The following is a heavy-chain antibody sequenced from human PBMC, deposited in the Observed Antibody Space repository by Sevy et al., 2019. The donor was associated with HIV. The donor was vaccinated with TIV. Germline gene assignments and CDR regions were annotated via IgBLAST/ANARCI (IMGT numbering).Heavy chain of an antibody. CDR1: GFSISGYG. CDR3: AREDIRVAGIGYYFHS. D-gene: IGHD6-19*01. CDR2: IWYDGTNK. V-gene: IGHV3-33*01. Sequence: GESLKISCAASGFSISGYGMHWVLQAPGKGLEWVAVIWYDGTNKEYADSVKGRFTISRDNSKNTLYLQMNSLRAEDTAVYYCAREDIRVAGIGYYFHSWGQGTLVTVSS. J-gene: IGHJ4*02.